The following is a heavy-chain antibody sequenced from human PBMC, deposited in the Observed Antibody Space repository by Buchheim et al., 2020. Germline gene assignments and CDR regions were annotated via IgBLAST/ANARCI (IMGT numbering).Heavy chain of an antibody. V-gene: IGHV3-49*04. CDR2: IRSKAYGGTT. Sequence: EVQLVESGGGLVQPGRSLRLSCTASGFTFGDYAMSWVRQAPGKGLEWVGFIRSKAYGGTTEYAASVKGRFTISRDDSKSIAYLQMNSLKTEDTAVYYCTRCSGWLTSPLDYWGQGTL. D-gene: IGHD6-19*01. CDR1: GFTFGDYA. CDR3: TRCSGWLTSPLDY. J-gene: IGHJ4*02.